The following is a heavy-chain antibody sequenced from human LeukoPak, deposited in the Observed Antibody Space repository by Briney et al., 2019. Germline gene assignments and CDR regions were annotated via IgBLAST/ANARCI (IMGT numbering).Heavy chain of an antibody. J-gene: IGHJ6*02. V-gene: IGHV3-23*01. CDR1: GFTFSSYA. Sequence: GGSLRLSCAASGFTFSSYAMSWVRQAPGKGLEWVSAISGSGGSTYYADSVKGRFTISRDNSKNTLYLQMNSLRAEDTAVYYRAKGPPTSYSSGWYLYGMDVWGQGTTVTVSS. D-gene: IGHD6-19*01. CDR2: ISGSGGST. CDR3: AKGPPTSYSSGWYLYGMDV.